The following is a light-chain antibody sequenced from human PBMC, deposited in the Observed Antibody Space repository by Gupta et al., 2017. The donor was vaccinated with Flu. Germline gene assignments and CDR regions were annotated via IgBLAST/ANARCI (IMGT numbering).Light chain of an antibody. CDR3: QQSYSSPFT. Sequence: VPASIGYRATMSGLLSHNSNKYLDWYQQRPGQPPKLLIYWVSTRECGVPARFSGSGAGTDFTLTISRLQAEDVAVYYCQQSYSSPFTFGQGTKVE. J-gene: IGKJ1*01. CDR2: WVS. CDR1: MSGLLSHNSNKY. V-gene: IGKV4-1*01.